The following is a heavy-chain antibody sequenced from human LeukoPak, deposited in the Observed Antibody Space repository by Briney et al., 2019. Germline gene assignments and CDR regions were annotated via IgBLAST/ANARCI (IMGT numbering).Heavy chain of an antibody. CDR1: GFTFSDYW. Sequence: GGSLRLSCAASGFTFSDYWMTWVRQAPGKGLQWVANIKDDGSETYYVDSVKGLFTISRDNAKNSLYLQMNSLRAEDTAVYYCAKDAAVGSSGYYYVPPLYYFHYWGQGTLVTVSS. D-gene: IGHD3-22*01. J-gene: IGHJ4*02. CDR2: IKDDGSET. CDR3: AKDAAVGSSGYYYVPPLYYFHY. V-gene: IGHV3-7*01.